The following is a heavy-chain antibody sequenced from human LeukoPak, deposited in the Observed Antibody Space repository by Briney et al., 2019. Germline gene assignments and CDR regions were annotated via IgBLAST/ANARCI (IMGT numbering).Heavy chain of an antibody. CDR3: ARVGGNRNAMIDY. CDR1: GGTFGSYT. CDR2: IIPILGIA. V-gene: IGHV1-69*02. J-gene: IGHJ4*02. D-gene: IGHD4-23*01. Sequence: SVKVSCKASGGTFGSYTISWVRQAPGQGLEWMGRIIPILGIANYAQKFQGRVTITADKSTSTAYMELSSLRSEDTAVYYCARVGGNRNAMIDYWGQGTLVTVSS.